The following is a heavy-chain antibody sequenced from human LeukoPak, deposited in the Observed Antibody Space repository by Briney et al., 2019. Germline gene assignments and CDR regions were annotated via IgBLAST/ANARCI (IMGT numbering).Heavy chain of an antibody. CDR3: AKDRVVRGAMGEFDY. D-gene: IGHD3-10*01. CDR2: ISSSSTYI. CDR1: GFTFSSYS. Sequence: GGSLRLSCAASGFTFSSYSMNWVRQAPGKGLEWVSSISSSSTYIYYADSVKGRFTISRDNAKNSLYLQMNSLRAEDTALYYCAKDRVVRGAMGEFDYWGQGTLVTVSS. J-gene: IGHJ4*02. V-gene: IGHV3-21*04.